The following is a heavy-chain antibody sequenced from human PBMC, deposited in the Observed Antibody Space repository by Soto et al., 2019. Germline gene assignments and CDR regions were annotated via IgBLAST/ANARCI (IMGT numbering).Heavy chain of an antibody. V-gene: IGHV3-21*01. CDR2: ISSSSSYI. Sequence: EVQLVESGGGLVKPGGSLRLSCAASGFTFSSYSMNWVRQAPGKGLEWVSSISSSSSYIYYADSVKGRFTISRDNAKNSLYLKMNSMRAEDTAVYYCARAGYSYGRGNWYFDLWGRGNLVTVSS. J-gene: IGHJ2*01. CDR1: GFTFSSYS. D-gene: IGHD5-18*01. CDR3: ARAGYSYGRGNWYFDL.